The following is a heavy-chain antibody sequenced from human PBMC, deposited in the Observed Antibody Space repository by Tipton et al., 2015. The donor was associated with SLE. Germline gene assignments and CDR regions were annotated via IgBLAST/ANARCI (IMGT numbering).Heavy chain of an antibody. Sequence: SLRLSCAASGFTFSSYGMHWVRQPPGKGLEWVAFIRSDGTNKYYVDSVQGRFTISRDNSKNTLYLQMNSLTAEDTAVYYCAKWAVVSTIPYYFDYWGQGTLVTVSS. CDR2: IRSDGTNK. V-gene: IGHV3-30*02. CDR3: AKWAVVSTIPYYFDY. CDR1: GFTFSSYG. D-gene: IGHD5/OR15-5a*01. J-gene: IGHJ4*02.